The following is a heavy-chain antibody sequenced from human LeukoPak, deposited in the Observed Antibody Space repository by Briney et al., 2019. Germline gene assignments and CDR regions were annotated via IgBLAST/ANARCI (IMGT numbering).Heavy chain of an antibody. J-gene: IGHJ6*03. CDR3: ARVASFYYYYMDV. Sequence: SETLSLTCTVSGGSISGYYWSWIRQPPGKGLEWIGYIYYSGSTNYNPSLKSRVTISVDTSKNQFSLKLSSVTAADTAVCYCARVASFYYYYMDVWAKGTTVTVSS. CDR2: IYYSGST. CDR1: GGSISGYY. V-gene: IGHV4-59*01. D-gene: IGHD2-15*01.